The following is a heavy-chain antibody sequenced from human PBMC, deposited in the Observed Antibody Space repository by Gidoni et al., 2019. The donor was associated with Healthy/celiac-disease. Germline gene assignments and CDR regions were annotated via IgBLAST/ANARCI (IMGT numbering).Heavy chain of an antibody. CDR2: IWYDGSNK. CDR1: GFPFSSYG. V-gene: IGHV3-33*01. J-gene: IGHJ4*02. D-gene: IGHD3-10*01. CDR3: ARDSMVRGNWPYYFDY. Sequence: QVQLVESGGGVVQPGRSLRLSCAASGFPFSSYGRHWVRQAPGKWLEWVAVIWYDGSNKYYADSVKGRFTISRDNSKNTLYLQMNSLRAEDTAVYYCARDSMVRGNWPYYFDYWGQGTLVTVSS.